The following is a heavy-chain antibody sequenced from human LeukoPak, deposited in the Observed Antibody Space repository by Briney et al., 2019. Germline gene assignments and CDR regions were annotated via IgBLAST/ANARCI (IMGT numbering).Heavy chain of an antibody. Sequence: PSETLSLTCTASGGSISSSSYYWGWIRQPPGKGLEWIGSIYYSGSTYYNPSLKSRVTISVDTSKNQFSLKLSSVTAADTAVYYCARITGAHFDYWGQGTLVTVSS. J-gene: IGHJ4*02. CDR2: IYYSGST. V-gene: IGHV4-39*01. D-gene: IGHD7-27*01. CDR1: GGSISSSSYY. CDR3: ARITGAHFDY.